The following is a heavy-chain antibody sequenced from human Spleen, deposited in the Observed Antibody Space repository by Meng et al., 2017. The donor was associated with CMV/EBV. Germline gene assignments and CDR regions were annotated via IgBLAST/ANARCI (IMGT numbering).Heavy chain of an antibody. Sequence: GESLKISCAASGFTFSSYSFNWVRQAPGKGLEWVSYIRVDGSNKYYVDSVKGRFTISRDNSKNTLYLQMNSLRAEDTAVYYCANENTAMVKSYYFDYWGQGTLVTVSS. D-gene: IGHD5-18*01. CDR2: IRVDGSNK. CDR1: GFTFSSYS. V-gene: IGHV3-30*02. J-gene: IGHJ4*02. CDR3: ANENTAMVKSYYFDY.